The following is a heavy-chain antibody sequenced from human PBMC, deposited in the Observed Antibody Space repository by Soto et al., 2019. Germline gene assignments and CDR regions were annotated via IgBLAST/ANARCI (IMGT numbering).Heavy chain of an antibody. D-gene: IGHD6-13*01. CDR3: EREYSSSWYDGRWFDP. CDR1: GFTFSSYG. V-gene: IGHV3-33*01. CDR2: IWYDGSNK. Sequence: QVQLVESGGGVVQPGRSLRLSCAASGFTFSSYGMHWVRQAPGKGLEWVAVIWYDGSNKYYADSVKGRFTISRDNSKNTLYLQMNSLRAEDTAVYYCEREYSSSWYDGRWFDPWGQGTLVTVSS. J-gene: IGHJ5*02.